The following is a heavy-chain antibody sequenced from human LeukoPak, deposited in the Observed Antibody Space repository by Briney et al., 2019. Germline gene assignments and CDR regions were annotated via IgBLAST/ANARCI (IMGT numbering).Heavy chain of an antibody. J-gene: IGHJ3*01. Sequence: SETLSLTCTVSGGSISSYYWSWIRQPPGKGLEWIGYIYYSGSTNYNPSLKSRVTISVDTSKNQFSLKLSSVTAADTAVYYCAGDVMSTALDAFDVWGQGTMVTVSS. CDR1: GGSISSYY. D-gene: IGHD1-1*01. CDR3: AGDVMSTALDAFDV. CDR2: IYYSGST. V-gene: IGHV4-59*01.